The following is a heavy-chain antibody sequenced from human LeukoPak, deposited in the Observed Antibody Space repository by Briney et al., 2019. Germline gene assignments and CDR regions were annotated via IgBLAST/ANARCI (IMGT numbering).Heavy chain of an antibody. CDR1: GGSFSGYY. Sequence: SETLSLTCAVYGGSFSGYYWSWIRQPPGKGLEWIGEINHSGSTNYNPSLKSRVTISVDTSKNQFSLKLSSVTAADTAVYYCAGRTTYDSSGYYYWDDAFDIWGQGTMVTVSS. J-gene: IGHJ3*02. D-gene: IGHD3-22*01. CDR2: INHSGST. CDR3: AGRTTYDSSGYYYWDDAFDI. V-gene: IGHV4-34*01.